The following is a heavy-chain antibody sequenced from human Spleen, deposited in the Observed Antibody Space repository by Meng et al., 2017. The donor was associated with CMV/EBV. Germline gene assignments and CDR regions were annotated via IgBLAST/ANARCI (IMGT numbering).Heavy chain of an antibody. V-gene: IGHV1-2*02. D-gene: IGHD4-17*01. CDR1: GYTFSDYY. CDR3: ARDKSTVYFYGMDV. CDR2: VNPNTTGT. J-gene: IGHJ6*02. Sequence: ASVKVSCKASGYTFSDYYMHWVRQAPGQGPEWMGWVNPNTTGTNYAQKFQGRVTMTRDTSISTVYMELSRLRSDDTAVYYCARDKSTVYFYGMDVWGQGTTVTVSS.